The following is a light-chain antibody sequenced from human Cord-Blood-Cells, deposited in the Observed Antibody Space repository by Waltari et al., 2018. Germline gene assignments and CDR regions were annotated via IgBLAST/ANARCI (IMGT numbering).Light chain of an antibody. V-gene: IGLV1-47*01. CDR3: AAWDDSLSGAV. CDR2: RNN. Sequence: QSVLTQPPSASGTPGQRVTISCSGSSSNIGRTYVYWYQQLPGTAPKLLIYRNNQRPSGVPDRFSGSKSGTSASLAISGLRSEDEADYYCAAWDDSLSGAVFGGGTQLTVL. J-gene: IGLJ7*01. CDR1: SSNIGRTY.